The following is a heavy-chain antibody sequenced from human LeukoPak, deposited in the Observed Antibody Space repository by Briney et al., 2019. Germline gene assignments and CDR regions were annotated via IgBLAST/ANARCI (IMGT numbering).Heavy chain of an antibody. CDR2: IYYSGST. D-gene: IGHD3-16*01. CDR1: GGSISSSSYY. J-gene: IGHJ5*02. CDR3: ARRGGVVNWFDP. Sequence: SETLSLTCTVSGGSISSSSYYWGWIRQPPGKGLEWIGSIYYSGSTYYNPSLKSRVTISVDTSKNQFSLKLSSVTAADTAVYYCARRGGVVNWFDPWGQGTLVTVSS. V-gene: IGHV4-39*01.